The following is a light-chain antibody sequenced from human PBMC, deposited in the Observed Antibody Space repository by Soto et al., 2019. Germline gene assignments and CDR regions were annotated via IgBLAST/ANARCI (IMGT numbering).Light chain of an antibody. CDR2: GES. CDR3: QQYGNSPLWT. V-gene: IGKV3-20*01. CDR1: QSVRGDY. Sequence: EIVLTQSPGTLSLSPGERATLSCSARQSVRGDYLAWYQHKAGQAPRLLIYGESSMATGIPDRFSGSWSGTDFTLTISRLEPEEFAVYYCQQYGNSPLWTFGQGTKVEIK. J-gene: IGKJ1*01.